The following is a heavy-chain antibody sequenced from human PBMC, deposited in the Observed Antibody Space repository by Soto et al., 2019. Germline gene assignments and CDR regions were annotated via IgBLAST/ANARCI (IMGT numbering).Heavy chain of an antibody. J-gene: IGHJ6*02. CDR1: GGTFSSYA. D-gene: IGHD6-13*01. Sequence: QVQLVQSGAEVKKPGSSVKVSCKASGGTFSSYAISWVRQAPGQGLEWMGGIIPIFGTANYAQKYQGRVTITADKSTRTAYMELSSLRSEDTAVYYCARDIAAAGHYYGMDVWGQGTTVTVSS. V-gene: IGHV1-69*06. CDR2: IIPIFGTA. CDR3: ARDIAAAGHYYGMDV.